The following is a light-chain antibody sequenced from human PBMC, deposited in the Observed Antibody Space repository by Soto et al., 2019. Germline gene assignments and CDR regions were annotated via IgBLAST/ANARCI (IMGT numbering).Light chain of an antibody. Sequence: DIVMTQSPDSLAVSLGERATINCKSSQSVLYSSNNKNYLAWYQQKPGQPPKLLIYWASTRESGVADRFSGSGSGTDFTLTISSLHAEDVAVYYCQQYYSTPPYTFGQGTKLEIK. J-gene: IGKJ2*01. CDR3: QQYYSTPPYT. V-gene: IGKV4-1*01. CDR2: WAS. CDR1: QSVLYSSNNKNY.